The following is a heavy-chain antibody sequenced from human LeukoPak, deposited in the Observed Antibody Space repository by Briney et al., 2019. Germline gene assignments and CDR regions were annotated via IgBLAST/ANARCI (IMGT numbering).Heavy chain of an antibody. Sequence: SETLSLTCTVSGGSISSSSYYWGWIRQPPGKGLEWIGSIYYSGSTYYNPSLKSRVTISVDTSKNQFSLKLSSVTAADTAVYYCARRVPSHYYDSSGYYVAYFDYWGQGTLVTVSS. J-gene: IGHJ4*02. V-gene: IGHV4-39*01. D-gene: IGHD3-22*01. CDR3: ARRVPSHYYDSSGYYVAYFDY. CDR2: IYYSGST. CDR1: GGSISSSSYY.